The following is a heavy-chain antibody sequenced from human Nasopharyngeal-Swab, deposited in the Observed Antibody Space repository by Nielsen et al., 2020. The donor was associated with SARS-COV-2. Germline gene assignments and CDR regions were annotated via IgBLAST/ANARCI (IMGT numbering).Heavy chain of an antibody. V-gene: IGHV5-51*01. Sequence: GGSLRLSCKGSGYSFTSYWIGWVRQMPGKGLEWMGIIYPGDSDTRYSPSFQGQVTISADKSISTAYLQWSSLKASDTAMYYCARRTVAYCGGDCYSVASDIWGQGTMVTVSS. D-gene: IGHD2-21*01. J-gene: IGHJ3*02. CDR2: IYPGDSDT. CDR1: GYSFTSYW. CDR3: ARRTVAYCGGDCYSVASDI.